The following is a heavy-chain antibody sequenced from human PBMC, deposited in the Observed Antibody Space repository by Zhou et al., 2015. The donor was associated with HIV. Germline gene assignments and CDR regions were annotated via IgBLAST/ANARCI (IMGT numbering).Heavy chain of an antibody. CDR1: GFTFSSYA. D-gene: IGHD1-14*01. V-gene: IGHV3-30*04. J-gene: IGHJ6*03. Sequence: QVQLVESGGGLFQPGRSLRLSCAASGFTFSSYAMNWVRQAPGKGLEWVALISYDGRETDYADSVKGRLTISRDSSKNTLYLQMNSLRGDDTATYHCARGDRTYYYSSYYMDVWGKGTTVTVSS. CDR2: ISYDGRET. CDR3: ARGDRTYYYSSYYMDV.